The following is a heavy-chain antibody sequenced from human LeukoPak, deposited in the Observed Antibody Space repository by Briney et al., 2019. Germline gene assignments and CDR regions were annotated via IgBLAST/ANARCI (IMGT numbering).Heavy chain of an antibody. CDR1: GGSLNSYY. CDR2: IYYSGVT. J-gene: IGHJ4*02. D-gene: IGHD6-13*01. V-gene: IGHV4-59*08. Sequence: SETLSLTCTVSGGSLNSYYWSWIRQPPGKGLEWIGYIYYSGVTNYNPSLKSRVTISVDTSKNQFSLKLSSVTAADTAVYYCARHSSSSWFFDYWGQGALVTVSS. CDR3: ARHSSSSWFFDY.